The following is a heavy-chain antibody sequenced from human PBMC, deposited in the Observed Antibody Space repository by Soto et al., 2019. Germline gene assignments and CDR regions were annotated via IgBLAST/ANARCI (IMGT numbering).Heavy chain of an antibody. CDR1: GYTFSNND. CDR2: MNPYSGNT. V-gene: IGHV1-8*01. D-gene: IGHD2-8*01. J-gene: IGHJ2*01. Sequence: QAQLVQSGAEMKKPGASVRVSCQASGYTFSNNDINWMRQASGGGLEWMGWMNPYSGNTGYEYKFQGRVTMTRDTSTITAYMELSCLRSYDAAVYFCARGASYSYAKRGYHRNFYFDLWGRGTLVAVSP. CDR3: ARGASYSYAKRGYHRNFYFDL.